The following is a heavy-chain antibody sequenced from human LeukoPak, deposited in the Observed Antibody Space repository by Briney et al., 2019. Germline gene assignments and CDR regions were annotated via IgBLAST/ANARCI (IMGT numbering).Heavy chain of an antibody. CDR3: AKGDYYDFDY. CDR1: GFTFSNYG. Sequence: GGSLRLSCAASGFTFSNYGMNWVRQAPGKGLEWVSIITSGVGITYYADSVKGRFTISRDNSKNTLYLQMNSLRAEDTAIYYCAKGDYYDFDYWGQGTLVTVSS. V-gene: IGHV3-23*01. J-gene: IGHJ4*02. CDR2: ITSGVGIT. D-gene: IGHD3-10*01.